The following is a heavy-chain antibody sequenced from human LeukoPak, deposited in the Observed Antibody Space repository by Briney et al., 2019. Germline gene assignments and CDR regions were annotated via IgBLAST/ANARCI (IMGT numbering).Heavy chain of an antibody. CDR1: GGSISSYC. D-gene: IGHD6-13*01. J-gene: IGHJ6*03. CDR2: IYYSGST. V-gene: IGHV4-59*01. Sequence: SETLSLTCTVSGGSISSYCWSWIRQPPGKGLEWIGYIYYSGSTNYNPSLKSRVTISVDTSKNQFSLKLSSVTAADTAVYYCARDGSFGWQQLAPHYYYMDVWGKGTTVTVSS. CDR3: ARDGSFGWQQLAPHYYYMDV.